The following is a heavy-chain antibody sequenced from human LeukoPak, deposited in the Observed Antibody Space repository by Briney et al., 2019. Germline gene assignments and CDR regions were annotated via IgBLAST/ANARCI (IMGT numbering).Heavy chain of an antibody. D-gene: IGHD5-24*01. V-gene: IGHV3-23*01. CDR2: ITKSGDQT. J-gene: IGHJ3*02. CDR1: GIIFSNSV. Sequence: GGSLRLSCVPSGIIFSNSVLNWVRQAPGKGLEWVSTITKSGDQTHYADSVKGRFTISRDISKNTLYLQMNSLRAEDTAVYHCVKSAGKDGYRDVFDIWGQGTVVTVSS. CDR3: VKSAGKDGYRDVFDI.